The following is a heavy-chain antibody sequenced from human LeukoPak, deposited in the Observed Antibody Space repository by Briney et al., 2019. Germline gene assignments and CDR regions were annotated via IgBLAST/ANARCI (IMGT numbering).Heavy chain of an antibody. J-gene: IGHJ1*01. V-gene: IGHV1-69*13. CDR1: GGTFSSYA. Sequence: SVKVSCKASGGTFSSYAISWVRQAPGQGLEWMGEIIPIFGTANYAQKFQGRVTITADESTSTAYMELSSLRSEDTAVYYCASPDSSSWYASPLNKYFQHWGQGTLVTVSS. CDR2: IIPIFGTA. CDR3: ASPDSSSWYASPLNKYFQH. D-gene: IGHD6-13*01.